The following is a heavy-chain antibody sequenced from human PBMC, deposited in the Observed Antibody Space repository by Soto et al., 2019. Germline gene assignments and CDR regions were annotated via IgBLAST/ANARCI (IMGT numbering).Heavy chain of an antibody. CDR1: GFTLSSYS. CDR3: AKVSRPSRISTPDFDY. J-gene: IGHJ4*02. Sequence: PGGSLRLSCAASGFTLSSYSIHWVRQAPGKRLDWVAVISYDGNTQFYGDSVKGRFIVSRDNSRNTLYLQLNNLQAEDTAVYYCAKVSRPSRISTPDFDYWGQGTLVTVSS. CDR2: ISYDGNTQ. V-gene: IGHV3-30-3*01.